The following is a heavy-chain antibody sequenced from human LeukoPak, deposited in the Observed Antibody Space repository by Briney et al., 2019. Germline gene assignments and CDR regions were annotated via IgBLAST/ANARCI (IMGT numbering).Heavy chain of an antibody. CDR2: MNPNSGNT. CDR3: ARGTRTNFDWLLRFDP. J-gene: IGHJ5*02. CDR1: GYTFTSYD. V-gene: IGHV1-8*01. Sequence: VASVKVSCKASGYTFTSYDINWVRQATGQGLEWMGWMNPNSGNTGYAQKFQGRVTMTRNTSISTAYMELSSLRSEDTAVYYCARGTRTNFDWLLRFDPWGQGTLVTVSS. D-gene: IGHD3-9*01.